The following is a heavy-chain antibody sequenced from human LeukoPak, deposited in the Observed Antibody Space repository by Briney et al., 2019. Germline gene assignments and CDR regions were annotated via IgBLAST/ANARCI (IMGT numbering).Heavy chain of an antibody. CDR3: ARDIEQWLVQGGAFDI. CDR1: GFTFSSYA. D-gene: IGHD6-19*01. CDR2: ISYDGSNK. J-gene: IGHJ3*02. V-gene: IGHV3-30*04. Sequence: RGSLRLSCAASGFTFSSYAMSWVRQAPGKGLEWVAVISYDGSNKYYADSVKGRFTISRDNSKNTLYLQMNSLRAEDTAVYYCARDIEQWLVQGGAFDIWGQGTMVTVSS.